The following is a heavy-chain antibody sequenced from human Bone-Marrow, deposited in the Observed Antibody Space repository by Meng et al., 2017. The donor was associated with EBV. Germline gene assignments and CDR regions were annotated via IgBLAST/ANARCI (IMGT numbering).Heavy chain of an antibody. V-gene: IGHV1-69*01. CDR1: GGTLNNFA. CDR3: ARDNGDTMTNPYFDY. J-gene: IGHJ4*02. CDR2: IIPVLGAT. D-gene: IGHD2-21*01. Sequence: QVRLVQSGAGGKKPGSSVRVSCKASGGTLNNFAINWVRQAPGEGLEWMGGIIPVLGATNYADNFQGRMKIIADESTNTAYMELSKLTPADTALYYCARDNGDTMTNPYFDYWGQGTLVTVSS.